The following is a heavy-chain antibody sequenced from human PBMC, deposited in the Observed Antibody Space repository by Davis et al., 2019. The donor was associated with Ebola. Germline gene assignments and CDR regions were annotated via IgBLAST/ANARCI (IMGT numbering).Heavy chain of an antibody. CDR2: IYYSGST. CDR3: ARGYSNWFDP. J-gene: IGHJ5*02. D-gene: IGHD2-2*02. CDR1: GGSISSSNYY. Sequence: MPGGSLRLSCTVSGGSISSSNYYWGWIRQPPGKGLEWIGSIYYSGSTYYNPSLKSRVTISVDTSKNQFSLKLSSVTAADTAVYYCARGYSNWFDPWGQGTLVTVSS. V-gene: IGHV4-39*07.